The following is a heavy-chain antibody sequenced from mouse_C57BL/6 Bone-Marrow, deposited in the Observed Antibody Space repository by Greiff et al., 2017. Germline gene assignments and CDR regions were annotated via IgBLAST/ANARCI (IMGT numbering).Heavy chain of an antibody. V-gene: IGHV14-1*01. J-gene: IGHJ1*03. CDR1: GFNIKDYY. CDR3: TTPVVPYWYFDV. D-gene: IGHD1-1*01. Sequence: EVQLQQSGAELVRPGASVKLSCTASGFNIKDYYMHWVKQRPEQGLEWIGRIDPEDGDTEYAPKFQGKATMTADTSSNTAYLQLSSLTSEDTAGDYCTTPVVPYWYFDVWGTGTTVTVSS. CDR2: IDPEDGDT.